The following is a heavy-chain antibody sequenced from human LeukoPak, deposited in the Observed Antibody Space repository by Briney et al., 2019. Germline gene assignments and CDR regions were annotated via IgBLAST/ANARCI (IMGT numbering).Heavy chain of an antibody. V-gene: IGHV3-23*01. CDR1: GFTFTKAW. Sequence: PGGSLRLSCEASGFTFTKAWMCWVRQAPGKGLEWVAGISGGGGGTNYADSVKGRFTISRDNPKNTLYLQMNRLRAEDTAVYFCAKRGVVIRVILVGFHKEAYYFDSWGQGALVTVSS. J-gene: IGHJ4*02. CDR2: ISGGGGGT. CDR3: AKRGVVIRVILVGFHKEAYYFDS. D-gene: IGHD3-22*01.